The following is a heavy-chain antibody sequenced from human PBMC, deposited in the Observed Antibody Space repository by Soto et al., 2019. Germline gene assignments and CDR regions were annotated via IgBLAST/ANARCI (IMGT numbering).Heavy chain of an antibody. Sequence: GGSLRLSCAASGFTFSSNWMTWVRQAPGKGREWVANVKQDGSETYYVDSVKGRFTISRDNAKNSLYLQMSSLRAEDTAVYYCVKFPRITIFGVVNDYWGQGTLVTVSS. D-gene: IGHD3-3*01. CDR3: VKFPRITIFGVVNDY. J-gene: IGHJ4*02. CDR1: GFTFSSNW. CDR2: VKQDGSET. V-gene: IGHV3-7*01.